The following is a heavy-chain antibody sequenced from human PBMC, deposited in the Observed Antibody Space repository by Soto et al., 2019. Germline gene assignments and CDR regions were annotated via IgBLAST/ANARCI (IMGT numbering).Heavy chain of an antibody. CDR2: IRSKSNSYAT. CDR1: GFTFSGSA. D-gene: IGHD4-17*01. V-gene: IGHV3-73*01. CDR3: TRGDGDYVRDY. J-gene: IGHJ4*02. Sequence: EVQLVESGGGLVQPGGSLKLSCAVSGFTFSGSAMHWVRQASGKGLEWVGRIRSKSNSYATAYAASVKGRSTISRDDSKHTAYLQMNSLKAEDSAVYYCTRGDGDYVRDYWGQGTLVTVSS.